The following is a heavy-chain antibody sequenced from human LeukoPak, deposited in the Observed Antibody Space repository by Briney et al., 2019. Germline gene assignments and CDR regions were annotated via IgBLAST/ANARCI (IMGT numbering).Heavy chain of an antibody. CDR2: IIASGSTT. CDR3: ARVTGGGRRFVARKYNYYGMDV. D-gene: IGHD2-8*02. V-gene: IGHV3-23*01. Sequence: GGSLRLSCAASGFSFSTTPMAWVRQAPGKGPERVSTIIASGSTTNDAESVRGRFTTSRDNSKSTLSLKMDSLRVEDTAVYYCARVTGGGRRFVARKYNYYGMDVWGQGTTVTVSS. J-gene: IGHJ6*02. CDR1: GFSFSTTP.